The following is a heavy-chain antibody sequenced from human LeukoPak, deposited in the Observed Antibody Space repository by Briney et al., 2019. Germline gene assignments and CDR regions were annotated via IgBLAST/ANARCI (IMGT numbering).Heavy chain of an antibody. J-gene: IGHJ6*02. CDR1: GGSFSGYY. CDR3: ARNYAV. D-gene: IGHD1-7*01. Sequence: SETLSLTCAVYGGSFSGYYWNWIRQPPGKGLEWIGEISHSGSTTYNPSLKSRLTISVDTAKNQFSLELTSVAAADTAVYYCARNYAVWGQGTTVTVSS. V-gene: IGHV4-34*01. CDR2: ISHSGST.